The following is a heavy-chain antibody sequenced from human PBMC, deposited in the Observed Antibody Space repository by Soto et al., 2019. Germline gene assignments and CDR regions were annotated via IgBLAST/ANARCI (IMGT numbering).Heavy chain of an antibody. J-gene: IGHJ4*02. D-gene: IGHD3-10*01. V-gene: IGHV3-23*01. CDR3: AKLGFSGTYFHFDY. CDR1: GFPFIIFA. CDR2: ISGNGGRT. Sequence: GGSLRLSCEASGFPFIIFAMNWVRQSPGKGLEWVSSISGNGGRTWYADSVRGRFSISRDNSQNTLFLQMNSLRCEDTAVYYCAKLGFSGTYFHFDYWGQGALVTVSS.